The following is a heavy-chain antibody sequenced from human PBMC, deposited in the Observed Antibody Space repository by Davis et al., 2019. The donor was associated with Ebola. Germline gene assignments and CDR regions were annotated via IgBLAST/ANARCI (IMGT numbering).Heavy chain of an antibody. J-gene: IGHJ6*02. CDR3: TRGGYCSGGGSCFTRDGMDV. Sequence: MPSETLSLTCTVSGGSISSYYWNWIRQPPGKGLEWIGEINHSGSTNYNPSLKSRVTISVDTSKNQFSLKLSSVTAADTAVYYCTRGGYCSGGGSCFTRDGMDVWGQGTTVTVSS. CDR2: INHSGST. V-gene: IGHV4-34*01. CDR1: GGSISSYY. D-gene: IGHD2-15*01.